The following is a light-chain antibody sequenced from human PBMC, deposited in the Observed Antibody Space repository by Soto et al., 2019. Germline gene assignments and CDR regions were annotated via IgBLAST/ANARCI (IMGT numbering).Light chain of an antibody. CDR3: QHYGRSPM. CDR2: ATS. J-gene: IGKJ1*01. CDR1: QSVTNTY. V-gene: IGKV3-20*01. Sequence: EIVLTQSPGTLSLSPGERATLSCRASQSVTNTYLACYQQRSGQAPRLLVYATSTRAVGVPDRFTGSGTGTDFTLTISRLEPEDFAVYYCQHYGRSPMFGPGTKVDI.